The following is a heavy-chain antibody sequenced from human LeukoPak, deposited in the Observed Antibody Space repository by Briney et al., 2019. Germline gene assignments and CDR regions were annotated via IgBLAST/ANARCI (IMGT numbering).Heavy chain of an antibody. J-gene: IGHJ4*02. CDR1: GFSFSTYA. V-gene: IGHV3-23*01. CDR2: ISDSGGST. D-gene: IGHD2-15*01. Sequence: GGSLRLSCAASGFSFSTYAMNWVRQAPGKGLEWVSGISDSGGSTYYADSVKGRFTISRDNSKNTLYLQMNSLKGEDTAVYYCAKLEFTYDIVGPLGYWGQGTLVTVSS. CDR3: AKLEFTYDIVGPLGY.